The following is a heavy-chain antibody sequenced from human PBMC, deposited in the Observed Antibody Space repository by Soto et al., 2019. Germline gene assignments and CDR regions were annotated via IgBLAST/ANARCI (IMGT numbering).Heavy chain of an antibody. V-gene: IGHV1-2*04. CDR2: INPNSGGT. D-gene: IGHD2-2*01. CDR1: GYTFTGYY. CDR3: ARDHGSSTSCPMGWFDP. Sequence: QVQLVQSGAEVKKPGASVKVSCKASGYTFTGYYMHWVRQAPGQGLEWMGWINPNSGGTNYAQTFQGWVTMTRNTSISTAYMELSRLRSDDTAVYYCARDHGSSTSCPMGWFDPWGQGPLVTVSS. J-gene: IGHJ5*02.